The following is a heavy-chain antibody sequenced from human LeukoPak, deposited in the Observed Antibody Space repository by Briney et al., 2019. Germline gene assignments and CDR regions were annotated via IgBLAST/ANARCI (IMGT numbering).Heavy chain of an antibody. V-gene: IGHV4-59*01. D-gene: IGHD2-15*01. CDR2: FHDSGGA. CDR1: GDSISSYF. J-gene: IGHJ5*02. CDR3: ARDSHSVDTATPRGFDP. Sequence: SETLSLTCTVSGDSISSYFWSWIRQPPGKGLEWIGYFHDSGGANYNPSLKSRITMSVDTSKNQFSLKLRSVTAADTAVYYCARDSHSVDTATPRGFDPWGQGTLVTVSS.